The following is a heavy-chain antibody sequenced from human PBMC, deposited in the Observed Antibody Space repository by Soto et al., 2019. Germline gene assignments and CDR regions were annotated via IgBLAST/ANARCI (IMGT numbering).Heavy chain of an antibody. CDR1: GGSFSGAQ. Sequence: QVQLQQWGAGLLKPSETLSLTCAVYGGSFSGAQWNWIRQPPGKGLEWIGEINRAGSTKYNPSLESRVTRSLDLSNNQFSLSLSSVTAADTAVYYCARSFGWWAYDIWGQGTVVTVSS. CDR3: ARSFGWWAYDI. J-gene: IGHJ3*02. CDR2: INRAGST. D-gene: IGHD6-19*01. V-gene: IGHV4-34*01.